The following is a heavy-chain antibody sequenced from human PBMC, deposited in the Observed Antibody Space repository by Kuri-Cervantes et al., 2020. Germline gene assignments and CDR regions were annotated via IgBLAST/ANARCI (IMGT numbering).Heavy chain of an antibody. CDR2: ISYDGSNK. J-gene: IGHJ4*02. D-gene: IGHD5-24*01. CDR3: ARKDGYKSGAYSY. Sequence: GGFLRLSCVSTGFTFSSYGMHWVRQAQGKGLGWVAVISYDGSNKNYAHSVKGRFTISRDNSKNTLYLQMNSLTAEDTSVYYCARKDGYKSGAYSYWGQGTLVTVSS. CDR1: GFTFSSYG. V-gene: IGHV3-30*03.